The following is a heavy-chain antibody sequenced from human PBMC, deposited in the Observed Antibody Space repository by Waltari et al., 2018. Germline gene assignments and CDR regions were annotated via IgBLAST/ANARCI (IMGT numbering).Heavy chain of an antibody. Sequence: QLQLQETGPGLVKPSEPLSLACTVPGDSIATYQLIWIRQPPGKGLEWIGYMFYSGSSVTNPSLKSRVTMSVDQAKNQFSLTLTSVTVADTAVYYCARVGFCATTSSCYFYTFDIWGQGTTVTVSS. CDR1: GDSIATYQ. D-gene: IGHD6-13*01. CDR2: MFYSGSS. V-gene: IGHV4-59*01. J-gene: IGHJ3*02. CDR3: ARVGFCATTSSCYFYTFDI.